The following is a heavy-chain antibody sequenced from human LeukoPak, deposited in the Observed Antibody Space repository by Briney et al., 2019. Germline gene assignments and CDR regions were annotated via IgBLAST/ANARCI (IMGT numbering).Heavy chain of an antibody. CDR2: IIPIFGTA. Sequence: SVKVSCKASGYTFTSYAISWVRQAPGQGLEWMGGIIPIFGTANYAQKFQGRVTITADKSTSTAYMELSSLRSEDTAVYYCAKDSLGQPIVGATNYWGQGTLVTVSS. CDR1: GYTFTSYA. D-gene: IGHD1-26*01. V-gene: IGHV1-69*06. CDR3: AKDSLGQPIVGATNY. J-gene: IGHJ4*02.